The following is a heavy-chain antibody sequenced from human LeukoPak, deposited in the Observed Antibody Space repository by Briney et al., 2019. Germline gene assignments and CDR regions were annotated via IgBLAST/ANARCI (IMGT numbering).Heavy chain of an antibody. V-gene: IGHV4-4*09. J-gene: IGHJ4*02. CDR3: ASHGSGSFFDY. CDR2: IYTSGST. Sequence: KPSETLSLTCTDSGGSISSYYWSWIRQPPGKGLEWIGYIYTSGSTNYNPSLKSRVTISVDTSKNQFSLKLSSVTAADTAVYYCASHGSGSFFDYWGQGTLVTVSS. D-gene: IGHD3-10*01. CDR1: GGSISSYY.